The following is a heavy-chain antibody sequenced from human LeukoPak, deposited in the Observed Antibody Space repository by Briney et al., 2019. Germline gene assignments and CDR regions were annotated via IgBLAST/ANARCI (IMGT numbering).Heavy chain of an antibody. J-gene: IGHJ4*02. CDR2: ISTQSGDT. V-gene: IGHV1-18*01. Sequence: ASVKVSCKAFGYTLTSYGFSWMRQAPGQGLEWMGWISTQSGDTNYAQKVQGRLTLTADRSTNTAYMELRSLRSDDTAVYYCARGAYGDIWGQGTMVTVSS. D-gene: IGHD3-9*01. CDR1: GYTLTSYG. CDR3: ARGAYGDI.